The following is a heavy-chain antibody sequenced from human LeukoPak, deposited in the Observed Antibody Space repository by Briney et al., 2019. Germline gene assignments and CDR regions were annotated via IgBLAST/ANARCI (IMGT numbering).Heavy chain of an antibody. J-gene: IGHJ4*02. CDR3: ARATGRGILTGYYRTFDY. CDR2: IYYSGRT. Sequence: SETLSLTCTVSGGSISSGGYYWGWIRQPPGKGLEWIGNIYYSGRTYYNSSLESRVTISVGTSKNHFSLKLSSVTAADTAVYYCARATGRGILTGYYRTFDYWGQGTLVTVSS. V-gene: IGHV4-39*07. CDR1: GGSISSGGYY. D-gene: IGHD3-9*01.